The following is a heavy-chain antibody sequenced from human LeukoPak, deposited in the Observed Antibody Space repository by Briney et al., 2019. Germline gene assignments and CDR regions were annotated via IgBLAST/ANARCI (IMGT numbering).Heavy chain of an antibody. CDR3: ARDLAAVGIDY. V-gene: IGHV3-74*01. J-gene: IGHJ4*02. D-gene: IGHD6-13*01. CDR1: GFTFSSNW. Sequence: PGGSLRLSCAASGFTFSSNWMHWVRQAPGKGLVWVSRINSDGSSTRYADSVKGRFTISRDNAKNTLYLHMNSLRAEDTAVYYCARDLAAVGIDYWGQGTLVTVSS. CDR2: INSDGSST.